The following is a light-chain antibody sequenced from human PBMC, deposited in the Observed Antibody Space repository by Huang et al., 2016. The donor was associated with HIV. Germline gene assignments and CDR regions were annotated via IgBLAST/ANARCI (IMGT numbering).Light chain of an antibody. J-gene: IGKJ4*01. V-gene: IGKV3-15*01. Sequence: EIVMTQSPATLSVSPGERATLSCRASQSVSSNLAWYQQKPGQAPRLLIDGASTRATGIPARFSGSGSGTEFTLTVSSLQSEDFAVYYCQQYHNWLSFGGGTKLAIK. CDR2: GAS. CDR3: QQYHNWLS. CDR1: QSVSSN.